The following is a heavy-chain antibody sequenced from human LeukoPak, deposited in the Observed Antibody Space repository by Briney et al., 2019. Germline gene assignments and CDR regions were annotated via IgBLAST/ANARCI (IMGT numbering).Heavy chain of an antibody. V-gene: IGHV3-30*18. CDR1: GFTFSSYG. J-gene: IGHJ4*02. Sequence: GRSLRLSCAASGFTFSSYGMHWVRQAPGKGLEWVALISFDGSNQCYADSVKGRFTISRDNSKNTLYLQMNSLRAEDTAVYYCAKPPEVGATVGYFDYWGQGTLVTVSS. CDR3: AKPPEVGATVGYFDY. CDR2: ISFDGSNQ. D-gene: IGHD1-26*01.